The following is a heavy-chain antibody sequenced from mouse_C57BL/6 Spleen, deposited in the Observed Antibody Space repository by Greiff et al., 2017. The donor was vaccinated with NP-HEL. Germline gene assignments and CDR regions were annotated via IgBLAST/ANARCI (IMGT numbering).Heavy chain of an antibody. CDR1: GYTFTSYG. V-gene: IGHV1-81*01. D-gene: IGHD1-1*01. CDR3: ARSGFITTVVATSRYFDV. CDR2: IYPRSGNT. J-gene: IGHJ1*03. Sequence: VKLVESGAELARPGASVKLSCKASGYTFTSYGISWVKQRTGQGLEWIGEIYPRSGNTYYNEKYKGKATLTADKSSSTAYMELRSLTSEDSAVYFCARSGFITTVVATSRYFDVWGTGTTVTVSS.